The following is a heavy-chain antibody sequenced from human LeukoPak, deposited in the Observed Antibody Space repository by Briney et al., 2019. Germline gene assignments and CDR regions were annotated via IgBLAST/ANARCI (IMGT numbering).Heavy chain of an antibody. CDR3: ARDRKLRLLERWYFDL. J-gene: IGHJ2*01. Sequence: SETLSLTCTVSGGSISSYHWSWIRQPAGKGLEWIGRIYTSGSTNYNPSLKSRVTMSVDTSKNQFSLKLSSVTAADTAVYYCARDRKLRLLERWYFDLWGRGTLVTVSS. CDR2: IYTSGST. CDR1: GGSISSYH. V-gene: IGHV4-4*07. D-gene: IGHD3-3*01.